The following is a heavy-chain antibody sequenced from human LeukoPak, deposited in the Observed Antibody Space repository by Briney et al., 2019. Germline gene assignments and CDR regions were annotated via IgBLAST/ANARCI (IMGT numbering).Heavy chain of an antibody. D-gene: IGHD6-19*01. V-gene: IGHV6-1*01. Sequence: SQTLSLTCAISGDSVSSNSAAWNWIRQSPSRGLEWLGRTYYRSKWYNDYAVSVKSRITINPDTSKNHFSLQLNSVTPEDTAVYYCARDKLAVASYYYYYYGMDVWGQGTTVTVSS. CDR3: ARDKLAVASYYYYYYGMDV. J-gene: IGHJ6*02. CDR1: GDSVSSNSAA. CDR2: TYYRSKWYN.